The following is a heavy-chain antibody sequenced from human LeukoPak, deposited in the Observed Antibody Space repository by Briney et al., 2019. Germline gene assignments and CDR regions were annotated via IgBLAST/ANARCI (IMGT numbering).Heavy chain of an antibody. V-gene: IGHV3-23*01. CDR1: GFTFSSYA. Sequence: GGSLRLSCAASGFTFSSYAMSWVRQAPGKGLEWVSAISGSGGSTYYADSVEGRFTISRDNSKNTLYLQMNSLRAEDTAVYYCAKGKSPSPRHWFDPWGQGTLVTVSS. CDR2: ISGSGGST. CDR3: AKGKSPSPRHWFDP. J-gene: IGHJ5*02.